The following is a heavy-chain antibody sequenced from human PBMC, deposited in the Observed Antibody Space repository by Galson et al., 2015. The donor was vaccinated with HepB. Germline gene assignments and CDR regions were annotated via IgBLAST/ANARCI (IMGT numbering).Heavy chain of an antibody. D-gene: IGHD2-15*01. V-gene: IGHV4-39*01. CDR1: GGSISSSSYY. CDR3: TRQGSGAVVAATGAFDM. Sequence: SETLSLTCTVSGGSISSSSYYWGWIRQPPGKGLEWIGSMYYSGSTYYNPSLKSRVTISVDTSKNQFSLKLSSVTAADTALYYCTRQGSGAVVAATGAFDMWGQGTLVTVSS. J-gene: IGHJ3*02. CDR2: MYYSGST.